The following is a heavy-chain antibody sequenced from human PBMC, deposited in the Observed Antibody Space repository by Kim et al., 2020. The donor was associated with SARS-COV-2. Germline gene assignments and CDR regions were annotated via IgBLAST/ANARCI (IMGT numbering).Heavy chain of an antibody. CDR3: ARGGDLRQEWEHQGYYYYGMDV. D-gene: IGHD1-26*01. CDR2: IIPIFGTA. Sequence: SVKVSCKASGGTFSSYAISWVRQAPGQGLGWMGGIIPIFGTANYAQKFQGRVTITADESTSTAYMELSSLRSEDTAVYYCARGGDLRQEWEHQGYYYYGMDVWGQGTTVTVSS. CDR1: GGTFSSYA. J-gene: IGHJ6*02. V-gene: IGHV1-69*13.